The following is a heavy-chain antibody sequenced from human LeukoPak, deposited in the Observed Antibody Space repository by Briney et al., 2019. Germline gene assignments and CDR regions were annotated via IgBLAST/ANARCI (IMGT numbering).Heavy chain of an antibody. D-gene: IGHD3-9*01. CDR1: GYTFTSYY. CDR3: ARDLVHHRLLASGYNWFDP. V-gene: IGHV1-46*01. Sequence: GASVTVSCKASGYTFTSYYMHWVRQAPGQGLEWMGIINPSGGSTSYAQKFQGRVTMTRDMSTTTAYMELRSLRSDDTAVYYCARDLVHHRLLASGYNWFDPWGQGTLVTVSS. J-gene: IGHJ5*02. CDR2: INPSGGST.